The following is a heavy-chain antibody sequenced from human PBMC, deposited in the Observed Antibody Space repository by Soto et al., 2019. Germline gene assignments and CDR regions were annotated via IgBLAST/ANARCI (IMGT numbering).Heavy chain of an antibody. Sequence: EVQLVESGGGLVQPGGSLRLSCAASGFSFSNFWMTWVRQVPGKGLEWAANIKHDGSDQNYVDSVKGRFTISRDNAKDSVFLQMSSLRAEDTAVYYCARYAGSFTLDIWGQGTLVTVSS. CDR3: ARYAGSFTLDI. CDR2: IKHDGSDQ. J-gene: IGHJ4*02. CDR1: GFSFSNFW. D-gene: IGHD3-10*01. V-gene: IGHV3-7*01.